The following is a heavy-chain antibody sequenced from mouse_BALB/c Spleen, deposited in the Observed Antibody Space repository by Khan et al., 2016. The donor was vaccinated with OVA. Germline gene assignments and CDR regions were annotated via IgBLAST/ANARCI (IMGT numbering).Heavy chain of an antibody. V-gene: IGHV3-2*02. J-gene: IGHJ4*01. CDR3: ARDGSRYSYAMDY. CDR2: LSSSGST. Sequence: DVQLQESGPGLVKPSQSLYLTCTVTGYSITSDYAWNWIRQFPGNKLEWMGYLSSSGSTNYNPALKSRISITRDTSKNPFFLQLNSVTTEDTATYYCARDGSRYSYAMDYWGQGTSVTVSS. CDR1: GYSITSDYA. D-gene: IGHD2-3*01.